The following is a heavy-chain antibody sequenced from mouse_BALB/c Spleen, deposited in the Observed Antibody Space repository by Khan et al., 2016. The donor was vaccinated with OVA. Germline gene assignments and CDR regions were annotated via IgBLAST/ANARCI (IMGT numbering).Heavy chain of an antibody. D-gene: IGHD1-1*01. Sequence: EVQLVESGGDLVKPGGSLKLSCAASGFTFSTYGMSWVRQTPDKRLEWVATVSTGGGYTYYPDSVKGRFTISRENAKKTLYLQMSGLSSEDTALFYCTRLAYYYDSEGFAYWGQGTLVTVSA. V-gene: IGHV5-6*01. CDR1: GFTFSTYG. J-gene: IGHJ3*01. CDR3: TRLAYYYDSEGFAY. CDR2: VSTGGGYT.